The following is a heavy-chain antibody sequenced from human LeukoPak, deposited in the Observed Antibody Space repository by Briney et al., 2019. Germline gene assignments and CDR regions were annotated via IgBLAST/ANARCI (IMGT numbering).Heavy chain of an antibody. D-gene: IGHD4-17*01. V-gene: IGHV4-39*01. J-gene: IGHJ4*02. CDR3: ARLQYGDFYFDY. CDR1: GGSISSSSDY. Sequence: PSETLSLTCTVSGGSISSSSDYGGWIRQPAGKGLEWIGSIYYSGSTSYNPSLKSRVTISVDTSKNQFSLRLSSVTAADTAVYYCARLQYGDFYFDYWGQGTLVTVSS. CDR2: IYYSGST.